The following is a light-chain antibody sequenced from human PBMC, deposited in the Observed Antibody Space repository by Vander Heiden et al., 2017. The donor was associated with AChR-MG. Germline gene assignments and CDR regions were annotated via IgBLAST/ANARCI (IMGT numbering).Light chain of an antibody. V-gene: IGKV1-39*01. CDR1: QSISSY. CDR2: GAS. J-gene: IGKJ5*01. CDR3: QQSYSSQA. Sequence: DIQMTQSPSSLSASVGDRVTMTCRASQSISSYLNWYQQKPGKAPKLLIYGASTLQSGVPSRFSGSGSGTDFTLTISSLQPEDFATYYWQQSYSSQAFGQGTRLEIK.